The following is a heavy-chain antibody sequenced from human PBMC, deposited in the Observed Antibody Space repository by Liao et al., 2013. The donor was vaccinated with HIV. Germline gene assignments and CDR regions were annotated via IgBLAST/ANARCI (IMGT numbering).Heavy chain of an antibody. CDR3: ARVGAAAVASLSGFDS. CDR2: IYYSGST. D-gene: IGHD6-13*01. V-gene: IGHV4-59*01. CDR1: GGSISSYY. J-gene: IGHJ4*02. Sequence: QVQLQESGPGLVKPSETLSLTCTVSGGSISSYYWTWIRQPPGKGLEWIGYIYYSGSTNYNPSLKSRVTISLDTSKNQFSLKLSSVTAADTAVYYCARVGAAAVASLSGFDSWGQGTLVAVSS.